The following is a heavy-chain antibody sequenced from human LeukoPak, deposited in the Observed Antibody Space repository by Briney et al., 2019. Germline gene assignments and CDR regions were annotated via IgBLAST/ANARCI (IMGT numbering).Heavy chain of an antibody. Sequence: PGRSLRLSCAASGFTFDDYAMHWVRQAPGKGLEWVSGISWNSGSIGYADSVKGRFTISRDNAKNSLYLQMNSLRAEDTALYYCAKDKGYLGHTAFDYWGQGTLVTVSS. V-gene: IGHV3-9*01. CDR2: ISWNSGSI. D-gene: IGHD6-13*01. CDR3: AKDKGYLGHTAFDY. J-gene: IGHJ4*02. CDR1: GFTFDDYA.